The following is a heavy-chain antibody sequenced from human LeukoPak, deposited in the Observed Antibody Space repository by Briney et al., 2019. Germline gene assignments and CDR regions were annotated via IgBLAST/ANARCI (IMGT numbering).Heavy chain of an antibody. J-gene: IGHJ2*01. CDR3: ARPYCSGGDCLRYFDL. CDR1: GYTFTSNY. V-gene: IGHV1-46*01. CDR2: IYPRDGST. D-gene: IGHD2-15*01. Sequence: ASVKVSRKASGYTFTSNYIHWVRQAPGQGLEWMGMIYPRDGSTSYAQKFQGRVTVTRDTSTSTVHMELSGLRSEDTAVYYCARPYCSGGDCLRYFDLWGRGTLITVSS.